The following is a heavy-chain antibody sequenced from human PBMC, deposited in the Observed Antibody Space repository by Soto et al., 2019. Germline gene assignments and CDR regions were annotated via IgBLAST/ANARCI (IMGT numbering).Heavy chain of an antibody. Sequence: SETLCLTCAVEGGSCCGYYWSCIRQPTGKGLEWIGEINHSGSTNYNPSLKSRVTISVDTSKNQFSLKLSSVTAADTAVYYCAXVPRWLQXXXFDYWGQGTLVTVSS. D-gene: IGHD5-12*01. CDR3: AXVPRWLQXXXFDY. V-gene: IGHV4-34*01. CDR1: GGSCCGYY. J-gene: IGHJ4*02. CDR2: INHSGST.